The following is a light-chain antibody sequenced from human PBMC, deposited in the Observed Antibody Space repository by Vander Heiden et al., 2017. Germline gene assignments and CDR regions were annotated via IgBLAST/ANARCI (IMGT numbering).Light chain of an antibody. CDR3: QQYNNWWT. Sequence: EIVMTQSPATLPVSPGESATLSCRASPSVSSNLAWYQQKPGQAPRLLIYGASTRATGIPARFSGSGSGTEFTLTISSLQSVDFAVYYCQQYNNWWTFGQGTKVEIK. CDR1: PSVSSN. V-gene: IGKV3-15*01. J-gene: IGKJ1*01. CDR2: GAS.